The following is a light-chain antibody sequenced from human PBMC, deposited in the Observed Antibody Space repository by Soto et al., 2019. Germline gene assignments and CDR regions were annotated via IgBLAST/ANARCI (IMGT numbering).Light chain of an antibody. CDR2: DVS. CDR3: NSYTSPSTLGV. CDR1: SSDVGGYNC. J-gene: IGLJ2*01. Sequence: QSALTQPASVSGSPGQSITISCTGASSDVGGYNCVSWHQQHPGKAPKLMIYDVSNRPSGVFNLFSGSKSGNTASLTISGLQAEDDADYYCNSYTSPSTLGVFGGGTKLTVL. V-gene: IGLV2-14*01.